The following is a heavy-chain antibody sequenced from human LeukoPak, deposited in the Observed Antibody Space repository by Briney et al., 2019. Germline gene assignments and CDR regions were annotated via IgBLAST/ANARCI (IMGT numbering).Heavy chain of an antibody. V-gene: IGHV1-8*03. D-gene: IGHD2/OR15-2a*01. CDR1: GYTFTSYD. Sequence: ASVKVSCKASGYTFTSYDINWVRQATGQGLEWMGWMNPNSGNTGYAQKFQGRVTITRNTSISTAYMELSSLRSEDTAVYYCARAPDTFIDAFDIWGQGTMVTVSS. CDR2: MNPNSGNT. CDR3: ARAPDTFIDAFDI. J-gene: IGHJ3*02.